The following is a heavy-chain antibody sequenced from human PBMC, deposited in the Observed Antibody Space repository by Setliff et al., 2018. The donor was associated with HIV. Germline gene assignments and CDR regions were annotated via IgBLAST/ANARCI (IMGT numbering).Heavy chain of an antibody. Sequence: PGESLKISCQGSGYSFTSYWIGRVRQMPGKGLEWMGIIYPGDSDTRYSPSFQGQVTISADKSISIGYLQWSSLKASDTAMYYCARPCSGGSALGAFDIWGQGTMVTVSS. CDR3: ARPCSGGSALGAFDI. D-gene: IGHD2-15*01. V-gene: IGHV5-51*01. CDR2: IYPGDSDT. CDR1: GYSFTSYW. J-gene: IGHJ3*02.